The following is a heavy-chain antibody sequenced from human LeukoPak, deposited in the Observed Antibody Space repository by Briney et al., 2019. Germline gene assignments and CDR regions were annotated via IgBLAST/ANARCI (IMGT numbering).Heavy chain of an antibody. CDR2: IIGSSAYT. J-gene: IGHJ4*02. Sequence: KPGGSLRLSCAASGFSFSGYYMGWIRQAPGKGLEWVSYIIGSSAYTNYADSVRGRFTISRDNAKNSLYLQMNSLRAEDTAMYYCARVRGYCSGATCYPYYFDYWGQGTLVTVSP. CDR3: ARVRGYCSGATCYPYYFDY. CDR1: GFSFSGYY. D-gene: IGHD2-15*01. V-gene: IGHV3-11*03.